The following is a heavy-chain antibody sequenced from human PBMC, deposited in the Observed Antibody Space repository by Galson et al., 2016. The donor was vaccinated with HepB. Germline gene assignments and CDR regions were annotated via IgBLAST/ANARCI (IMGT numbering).Heavy chain of an antibody. CDR3: ARHERLLSWFDP. CDR2: IYYVGNT. J-gene: IGHJ5*02. V-gene: IGHV4-39*01. CDR1: GFSLTTSGVG. Sequence: LVKPTQTLTLTCTFSGFSLTTSGVGVGWIRQPPGKGLEWIGSIYYVGNTYYNPSLKSRVIISIDPSNNRVSLKLRSVTAADTAVYYCARHERLLSWFDPWGQGSLVTVSS. D-gene: IGHD5-12*01.